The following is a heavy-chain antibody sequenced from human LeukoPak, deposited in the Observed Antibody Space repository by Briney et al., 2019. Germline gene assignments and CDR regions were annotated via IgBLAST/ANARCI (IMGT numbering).Heavy chain of an antibody. V-gene: IGHV3-21*01. CDR1: GLPFSSYT. Sequence: GGSLRLSCAASGLPFSSYTMNWVRQAPGRGLEWVSSITGGSNYMYYRDSVKGRFTISRDNARNSLYLEMNSLRADDTAMYFCARSVVPAGAWFDPWGQGTLVTASS. CDR2: ITGGSNYM. J-gene: IGHJ5*02. CDR3: ARSVVPAGAWFDP. D-gene: IGHD2-2*01.